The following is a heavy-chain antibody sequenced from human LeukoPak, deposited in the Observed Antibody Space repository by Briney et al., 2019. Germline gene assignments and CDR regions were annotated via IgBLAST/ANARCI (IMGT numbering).Heavy chain of an antibody. CDR3: ARARLLRYLDFLSINWFDP. CDR2: INPNSGGT. Sequence: ASVTVSCKASGYAFTSYYMYWVRQAHGQGREWMGWINPNSGGTNYAQKFQRSVTMTSDTSISTAYMELSRLTSDDTAVYYCARARLLRYLDFLSINWFDPLGQGTLVTGPS. J-gene: IGHJ5*02. CDR1: GYAFTSYY. V-gene: IGHV1-2*02. D-gene: IGHD3-9*01.